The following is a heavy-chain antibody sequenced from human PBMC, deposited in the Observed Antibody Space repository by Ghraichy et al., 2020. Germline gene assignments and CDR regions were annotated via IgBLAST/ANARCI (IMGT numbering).Heavy chain of an antibody. CDR3: AINQQYSYGSSWFDY. V-gene: IGHV4-59*01. CDR1: GGSISSYY. D-gene: IGHD5-18*01. Sequence: SETLSLTCTVSGGSISSYYWSWIRQPPGKGLEWIGYIYYSGSTNYNPSLKSRVTISVDTSKNQFSLKLSSVTAADTAVYYCAINQQYSYGSSWFDYWGQGTLVTVSS. CDR2: IYYSGST. J-gene: IGHJ4*02.